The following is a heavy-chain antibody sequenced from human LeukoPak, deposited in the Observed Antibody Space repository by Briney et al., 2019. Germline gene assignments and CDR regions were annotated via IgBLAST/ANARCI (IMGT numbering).Heavy chain of an antibody. V-gene: IGHV3-48*04. CDR2: ISSSGSTI. J-gene: IGHJ4*02. Sequence: GGSLRLSCAASGFTFSSYSMNWVRQAPGKGLEWVSYISSSGSTIYYADSVKGRFTISRDNAKNSLYLQMNSLRAEDTAVYYCARGNYDFWSGYPAFDYWGQGTLVTVSS. CDR1: GFTFSSYS. CDR3: ARGNYDFWSGYPAFDY. D-gene: IGHD3-3*01.